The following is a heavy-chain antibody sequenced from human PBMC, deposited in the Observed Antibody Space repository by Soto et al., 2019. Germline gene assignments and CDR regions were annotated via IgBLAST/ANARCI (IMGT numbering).Heavy chain of an antibody. J-gene: IGHJ4*02. D-gene: IGHD6-13*01. CDR1: GFTVSSNY. Sequence: PVGSLRLSCAASGFTVSSNYMSWVRQAPGKGLEWVSVIYSGGSTYYADSVKGRFTISRDNSKNTLYLQMNSLRAEDTAVYYCAKDQGSSWYEIDYWGQGTLVTVSS. CDR2: IYSGGST. V-gene: IGHV3-53*01. CDR3: AKDQGSSWYEIDY.